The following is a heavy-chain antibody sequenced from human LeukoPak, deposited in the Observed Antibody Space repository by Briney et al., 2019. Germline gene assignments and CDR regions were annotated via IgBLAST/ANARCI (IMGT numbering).Heavy chain of an antibody. CDR3: ARDLSLAY. V-gene: IGHV3-21*01. CDR2: ITSSSSSI. Sequence: GGSLRLSCVASGLTFGNYGMNWVRQAPGKGLEWVSSITSSSSSIYYADSVKGRFTISRDNAKNSLYLQMNSLRAEDTAVYYCARDLSLAYWGQGTLVTVSS. J-gene: IGHJ4*02. CDR1: GLTFGNYG.